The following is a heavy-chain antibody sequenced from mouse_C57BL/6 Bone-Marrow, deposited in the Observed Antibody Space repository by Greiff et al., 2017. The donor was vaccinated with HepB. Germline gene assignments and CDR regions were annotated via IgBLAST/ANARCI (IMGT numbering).Heavy chain of an antibody. D-gene: IGHD6-2*01. CDR3: ARSGVSGAMDY. CDR2: IHPNSGST. V-gene: IGHV1-64*01. J-gene: IGHJ4*01. Sequence: QVQLQQPGAELVKPGASVKLSCKASGYTFTSYWMHWVMQRPGQGLEWIGMIHPNSGSTNYNEKFKSKATLTVDKSSSTAYMQLSSLTSEDSAVYYCARSGVSGAMDYWGQGTSVTVSS. CDR1: GYTFTSYW.